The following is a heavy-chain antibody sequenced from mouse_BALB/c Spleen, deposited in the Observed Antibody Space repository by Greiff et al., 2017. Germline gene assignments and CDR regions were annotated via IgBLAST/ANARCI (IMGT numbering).Heavy chain of an antibody. V-gene: IGHV5-6-3*01. D-gene: IGHD1-1*01. CDR2: INSNGGST. CDR1: GFTFSSYG. CDR3: ARDLLRYYAMDY. J-gene: IGHJ4*01. Sequence: EVKVVESGGGLVQPGGSLKLSCAASGFTFSSYGMSWVRQTPDKRLELVATINSNGGSTYYPDSVKGRFTISRDNAKNTLYLQMSSLKSEDTAMYYCARDLLRYYAMDYWGQGTSVTVSS.